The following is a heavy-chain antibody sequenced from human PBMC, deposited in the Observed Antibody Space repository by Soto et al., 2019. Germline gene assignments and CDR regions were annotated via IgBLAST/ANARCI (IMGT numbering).Heavy chain of an antibody. Sequence: EVQLVESGGGLVQPGGSLRLSCAASGFTFSSYSMNWVRQAPGKGLEWVSYISSSSSTIYYADSVKGRFTISRDNAKNSLYLQMNCLRDEDTAVYYCARGMVTPPIRRDYWGQGTLVTVSS. D-gene: IGHD5-18*01. V-gene: IGHV3-48*02. J-gene: IGHJ4*02. CDR2: ISSSSSTI. CDR3: ARGMVTPPIRRDY. CDR1: GFTFSSYS.